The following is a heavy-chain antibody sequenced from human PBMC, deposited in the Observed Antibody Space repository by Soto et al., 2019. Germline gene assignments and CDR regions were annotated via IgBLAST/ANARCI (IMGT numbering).Heavy chain of an antibody. D-gene: IGHD6-13*01. CDR3: ARGMYSSMDV. CDR2: ISSGSSYI. V-gene: IGHV3-21*01. CDR1: GFSFGSFS. Sequence: GGSLRLSCAASGFSFGSFSMNWVRRAPGKGLEWVSSISSGSSYIYYADSVKGRFTISRENAKNSLSLQMNSLRAEDTAVYYCARGMYSSMDVWGQGTTVTVSS. J-gene: IGHJ6*02.